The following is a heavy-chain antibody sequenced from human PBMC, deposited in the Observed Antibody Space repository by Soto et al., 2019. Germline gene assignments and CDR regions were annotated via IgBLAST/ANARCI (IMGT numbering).Heavy chain of an antibody. CDR1: GFTFSIYA. CDR3: AKRAGDGTFDY. V-gene: IGHV3-23*01. J-gene: IGHJ4*02. D-gene: IGHD1-1*01. Sequence: EVQLLESGGGLVQPGGALRLSCAASGFTFSIYAMNLVRQALGKGPELVSFISASGGSTSYADSVKGRFSISRDNSTNTLSLQRNSLRAQDTAVYYCAKRAGDGTFDYLGKGTLVTVS. CDR2: ISASGGST.